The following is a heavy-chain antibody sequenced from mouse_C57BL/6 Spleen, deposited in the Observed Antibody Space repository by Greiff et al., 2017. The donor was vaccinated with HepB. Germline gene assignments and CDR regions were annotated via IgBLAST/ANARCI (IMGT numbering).Heavy chain of an antibody. CDR1: GFTFSSYA. D-gene: IGHD1-1*01. J-gene: IGHJ2*01. CDR2: ISDGGSYT. Sequence: EVKLVESGGGLVKPGGSLKLSCAVSGFTFSSYAMSWVRQTPEKRLEWVATISDGGSYTYYPDNVKGRFTISRDNAKNNLYLQMSHLKAEDTAMYYCARVTTVVSGYYFDYWGQGTTLTVSS. CDR3: ARVTTVVSGYYFDY. V-gene: IGHV5-4*03.